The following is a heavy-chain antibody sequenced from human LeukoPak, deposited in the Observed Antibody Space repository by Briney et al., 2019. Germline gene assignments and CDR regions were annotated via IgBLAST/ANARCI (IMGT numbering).Heavy chain of an antibody. D-gene: IGHD2-2*01. CDR2: IIPIFGTA. J-gene: IGHJ5*02. V-gene: IGHV1-69*06. CDR3: ARREGTSSRWFDP. Sequence: ASVKVSCKASGYTFTSYDINWVRQATGQGLEWMGGIIPIFGTANYAQKFQSRVTITADKSTSTAYMELSSLRSEDTAVYYCARREGTSSRWFDPWGQGTLVTVSS. CDR1: GYTFTSYD.